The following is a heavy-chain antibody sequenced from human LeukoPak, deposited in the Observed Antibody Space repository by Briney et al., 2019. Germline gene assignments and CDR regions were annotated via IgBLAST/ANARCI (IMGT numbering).Heavy chain of an antibody. CDR2: TDGNGNT. CDR1: SGSISTNY. Sequence: PSQTLSLTCTVSSGSISTNYWSWIRQPAGKGLEWIGRTDGNGNTNYNPSLESRVSMSVDTSKNQFSLNLRSVTAADTAVYYCARVKPRGQWELLDFDSWGQGTLITVSS. V-gene: IGHV4-4*07. J-gene: IGHJ4*02. D-gene: IGHD1-26*01. CDR3: ARVKPRGQWELLDFDS.